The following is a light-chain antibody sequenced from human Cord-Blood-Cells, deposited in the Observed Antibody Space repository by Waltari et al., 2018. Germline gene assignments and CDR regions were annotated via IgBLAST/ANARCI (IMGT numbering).Light chain of an antibody. J-gene: IGLJ1*01. V-gene: IGLV2-11*01. CDR2: DVS. CDR3: CSYAGSYV. Sequence: QSALTQPRSVSGSPGQSVTISCTGTSIDVGGYNYVSWYQQHPAKAPKLMIYDVSKRPAGVPDRFSGSKSGNTASLTISGLQAEDEADYYCCSYAGSYVFGTGTKVTVL. CDR1: SIDVGGYNY.